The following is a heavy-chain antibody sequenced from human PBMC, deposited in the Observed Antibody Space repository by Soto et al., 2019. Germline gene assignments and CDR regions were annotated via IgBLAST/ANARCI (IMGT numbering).Heavy chain of an antibody. CDR2: ISWNSGSI. D-gene: IGHD2-2*01. CDR3: AKDRYCSSTSCWNGAFDY. V-gene: IGHV3-9*01. J-gene: IGHJ4*02. Sequence: GGSLRLSCAASGFTFDDYAMHWVRQAPGKGLEWVSGISWNSGSIGYADSVKGRFTISRDNAKNSLYLQMNSLRAEDTALYYCAKDRYCSSTSCWNGAFDYWGQGTLVTVSS. CDR1: GFTFDDYA.